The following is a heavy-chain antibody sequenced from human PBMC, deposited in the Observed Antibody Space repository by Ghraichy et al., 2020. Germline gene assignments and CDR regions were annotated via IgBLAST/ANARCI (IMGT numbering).Heavy chain of an antibody. CDR1: GFTFSSYA. Sequence: GGSLRLSCAASGFTFSSYAMSWVRQAPGKGLEWVSAISGSGGSTYYADSVKGRFTISRDNSKNTLYLQMNSLRAEDTAVYYCAKLLAVNYYYYYGMDVCGQGTTVTVSS. CDR2: ISGSGGST. V-gene: IGHV3-23*01. J-gene: IGHJ6*01. CDR3: AKLLAVNYYYYYGMDV.